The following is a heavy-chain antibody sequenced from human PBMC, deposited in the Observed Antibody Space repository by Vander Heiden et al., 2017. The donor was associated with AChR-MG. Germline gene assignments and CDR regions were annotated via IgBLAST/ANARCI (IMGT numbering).Heavy chain of an antibody. Sequence: QVQLVQSGAEVKKPGASLKVSCKTSGYTFIDYYIQWVRQAPGQGLEWMGWINPKSGGTHYAKKLQGRVTMTRDTSISTAYMELSSLTADDTAVYYCVRDERVGTNRFDYWGQGTLVSVSS. CDR3: VRDERVGTNRFDY. CDR1: GYTFIDYY. CDR2: INPKSGGT. D-gene: IGHD1-26*01. J-gene: IGHJ4*02. V-gene: IGHV1-2*02.